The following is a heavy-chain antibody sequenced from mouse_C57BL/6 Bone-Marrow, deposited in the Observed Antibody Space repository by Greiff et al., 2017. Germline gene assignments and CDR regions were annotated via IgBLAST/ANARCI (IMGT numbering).Heavy chain of an antibody. J-gene: IGHJ4*01. CDR1: GYTFTSYG. D-gene: IGHD3-1*01. V-gene: IGHV1-81*01. Sequence: QVPLQQSGAELARPGASVKLSCKASGYTFTSYGISWVKQRTGQCLEWIGEIYPRSGNTYYNEKFKVKATMTADKSSSTAYRELRSLPSEDSAVYVCARGAPDAMDYWGQGTSVTVSS. CDR3: ARGAPDAMDY. CDR2: IYPRSGNT.